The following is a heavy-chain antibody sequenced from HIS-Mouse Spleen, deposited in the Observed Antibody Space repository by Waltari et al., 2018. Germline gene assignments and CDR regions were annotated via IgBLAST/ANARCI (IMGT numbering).Heavy chain of an antibody. CDR2: IYYSGGT. J-gene: IGHJ2*01. Sequence: QLQLQESGPGLVKPSETLSLTCTVSGGSISSSIYYWGWIRQPPGKGLEWIGSIYYSGGTDYNPSLKSRVTISVDTSKNQFSLKLSSVTAADTAVYYCAREIPYSSSWYDWYFDLWGRGTLVTVSS. CDR1: GGSISSSIYY. D-gene: IGHD6-13*01. V-gene: IGHV4-39*07. CDR3: AREIPYSSSWYDWYFDL.